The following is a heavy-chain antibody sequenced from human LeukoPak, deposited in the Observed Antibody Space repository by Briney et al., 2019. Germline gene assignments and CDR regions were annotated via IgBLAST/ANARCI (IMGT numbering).Heavy chain of an antibody. Sequence: GGSLRLSCAASGFTFSTYAMTWVRQAPGKGLEWVSTISASGPYYADAVRGRFTISRDNSRNTLSLQMDSLRAEDTAVYYCAKDHESDGYPCLDHWGLGTLVTVSS. CDR1: GFTFSTYA. V-gene: IGHV3-23*01. J-gene: IGHJ4*02. CDR2: ISASGP. CDR3: AKDHESDGYPCLDH. D-gene: IGHD3-22*01.